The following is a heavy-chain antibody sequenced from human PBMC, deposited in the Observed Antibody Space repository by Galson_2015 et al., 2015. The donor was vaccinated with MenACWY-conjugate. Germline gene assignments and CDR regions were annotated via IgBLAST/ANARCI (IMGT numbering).Heavy chain of an antibody. CDR1: GFAFANYA. Sequence: SLRLSCAASGFAFANYAMSWVRQAPGKGPERVTSLTSAHATTYYADSVKGRFTISRDNSKDTLFLQMNSLSVDDTAVYYCAKERRTMTVAAPSDGFDIWGQGTMVTVSS. J-gene: IGHJ3*02. D-gene: IGHD6-19*01. V-gene: IGHV3-23*01. CDR3: AKERRTMTVAAPSDGFDI. CDR2: LTSAHATT.